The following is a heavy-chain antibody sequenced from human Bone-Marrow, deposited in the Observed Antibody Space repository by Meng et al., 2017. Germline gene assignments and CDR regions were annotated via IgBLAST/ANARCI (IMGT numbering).Heavy chain of an antibody. CDR2: ISSSSSYI. CDR3: ARGSSGWYDPSSNFDY. D-gene: IGHD6-19*01. J-gene: IGHJ4*02. CDR1: GFTFSSYS. V-gene: IGHV3-21*01. Sequence: GESLKISCAASGFTFSSYSMNWVRQAPGKGLEWVSSISSSSSYIYYADSVKGRFTISRDNAKNSLYLQMNSLRAEDTAVYYCARGSSGWYDPSSNFDYWGQGTLVTVSS.